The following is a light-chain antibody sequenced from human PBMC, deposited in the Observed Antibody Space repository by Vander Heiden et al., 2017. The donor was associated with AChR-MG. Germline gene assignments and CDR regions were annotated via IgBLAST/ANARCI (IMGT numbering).Light chain of an antibody. CDR3: QSYGSSLSGTYV. CDR2: GNS. J-gene: IGLJ1*01. CDR1: SSNIGAGYD. Sequence: QSVLTQPPSVSGAPGQRVTISCTGSSSNIGAGYDVHWYQQLPGTAPKLLSYGNSNRPSGVPDRFSGSKSGTSASLAITGLQAEDEADYYCQSYGSSLSGTYVFGTGTKVTGL. V-gene: IGLV1-40*01.